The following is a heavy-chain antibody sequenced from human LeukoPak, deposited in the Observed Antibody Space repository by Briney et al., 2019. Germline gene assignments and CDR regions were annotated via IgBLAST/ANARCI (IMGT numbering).Heavy chain of an antibody. Sequence: GGSLRLSCAAPGFTFSDYHMTWIRQAPGKGLEWVSDISGRGRSIYHADSVKGRFTISRDNAKNSLYLQLNSLRVEDTAVYYCARGSSPPDYWGQGTLVTVSS. CDR3: ARGSSPPDY. J-gene: IGHJ4*02. V-gene: IGHV3-11*01. CDR1: GFTFSDYH. CDR2: ISGRGRSI. D-gene: IGHD6-13*01.